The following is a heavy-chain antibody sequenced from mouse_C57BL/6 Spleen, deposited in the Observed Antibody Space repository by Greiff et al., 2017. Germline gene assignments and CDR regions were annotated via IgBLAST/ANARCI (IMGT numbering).Heavy chain of an antibody. CDR3: ARSGLGINFRAMDY. D-gene: IGHD1-3*01. J-gene: IGHJ4*01. Sequence: QVQLQQPGAELVKPGASVKLSCKASGYTFTSYWMHWVKQRPGRGLEWIGRIDPNSGGTTYNEKFKSKATLTVDKPYSTAYMQLSSLTSEDSAVYDCARSGLGINFRAMDYWGQGTSVTVSS. CDR1: GYTFTSYW. V-gene: IGHV1-72*01. CDR2: IDPNSGGT.